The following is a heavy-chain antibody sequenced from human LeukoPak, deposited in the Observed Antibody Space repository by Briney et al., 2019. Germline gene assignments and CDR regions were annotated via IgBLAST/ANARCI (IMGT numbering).Heavy chain of an antibody. CDR1: GFTFSSYS. CDR2: ISSSSSTI. D-gene: IGHD3-3*02. V-gene: IGHV3-48*01. J-gene: IGHJ4*02. CDR3: ARGISELDY. Sequence: LTGGSLRLSCVGSGFTFSSYSMNWVRQAPGKGLEWVSFISSSSSTIYYADSVKGRFTISRDNAKNSLYLQMNSLRAEDTAVYYCARGISELDYWGQGTLVTVSS.